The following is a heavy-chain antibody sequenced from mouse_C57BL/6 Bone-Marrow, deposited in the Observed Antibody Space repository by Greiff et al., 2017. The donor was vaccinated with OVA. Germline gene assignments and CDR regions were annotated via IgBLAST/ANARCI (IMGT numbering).Heavy chain of an antibody. V-gene: IGHV5-17*01. CDR2: ISSGSSTI. Sequence: EVHGVESGGGLVKPGGSLKLSCAASGFTFSDYGMHWVRQAPEKGLEWVAYISSGSSTIYYADTVKGRFTISRDNAKNTLFLQMTSLRSEDTAMYYCARGNWDRFAYWGQGTLVTVSA. D-gene: IGHD4-1*01. CDR1: GFTFSDYG. J-gene: IGHJ3*01. CDR3: ARGNWDRFAY.